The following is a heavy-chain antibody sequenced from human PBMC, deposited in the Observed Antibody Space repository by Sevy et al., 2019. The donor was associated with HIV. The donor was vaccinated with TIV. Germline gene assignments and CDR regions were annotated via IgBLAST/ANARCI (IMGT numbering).Heavy chain of an antibody. J-gene: IGHJ4*02. CDR1: GGTFSSYA. CDR3: ARDATYYYDSSCYSYFDY. CDR2: IIPIFGTA. V-gene: IGHV1-69*13. Sequence: ASVKVSCKASGGTFSSYAISWVRQAPGQGLEWMGGIIPIFGTANYAQKFQGRVTITADESTSTAYMELSSLRSEDTGGYYWARDATYYYDSSCYSYFDYWGQGTLVTVSS. D-gene: IGHD3-22*01.